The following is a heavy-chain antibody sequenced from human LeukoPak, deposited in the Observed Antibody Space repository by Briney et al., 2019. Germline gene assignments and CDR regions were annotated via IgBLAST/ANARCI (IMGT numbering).Heavy chain of an antibody. V-gene: IGHV1-46*01. Sequence: ASVKVSCKASGYTFTSYYMHWVRQAPGQGLEWMGIINPSGGSTSYAQKFQGRVTMTRDTSTSTVYMELSSLRSEDTAVYYCARVIGGEDCSSTSCYHYYYYGMDVWGQGTTVTVSS. J-gene: IGHJ6*02. CDR2: INPSGGST. CDR1: GYTFTSYY. CDR3: ARVIGGEDCSSTSCYHYYYYGMDV. D-gene: IGHD2-2*01.